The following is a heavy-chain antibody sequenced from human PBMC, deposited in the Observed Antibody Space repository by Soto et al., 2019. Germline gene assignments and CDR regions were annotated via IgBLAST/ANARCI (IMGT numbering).Heavy chain of an antibody. CDR2: IYSGGST. V-gene: IGHV3-53*01. CDR3: ARDKTARDAFDI. Sequence: VGSLRLSGAASGFTVSSNYMSWVRQAPGKGLEWVSVIYSGGSTYYADSVKGRFTISRDNSKNTLYLQMNSLRAEDTAVYYCARDKTARDAFDIWGQGTMVTVSS. CDR1: GFTVSSNY. J-gene: IGHJ3*02.